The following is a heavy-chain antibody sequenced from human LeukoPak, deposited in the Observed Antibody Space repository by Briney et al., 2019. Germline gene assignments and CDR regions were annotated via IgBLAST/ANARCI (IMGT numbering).Heavy chain of an antibody. J-gene: IGHJ4*02. D-gene: IGHD2-15*01. CDR2: IYYSGST. V-gene: IGHV4-59*01. Sequence: SETLSLTCTVSGGSISSYYWSWIRQPPGKGLEWIGYIYYSGSTNYNPSLKSRVTISVDTSKNQFSLKLSSVTAADTAVYYCARGPQVVLLDYWGQGTLVTVSS. CDR3: ARGPQVVLLDY. CDR1: GGSISSYY.